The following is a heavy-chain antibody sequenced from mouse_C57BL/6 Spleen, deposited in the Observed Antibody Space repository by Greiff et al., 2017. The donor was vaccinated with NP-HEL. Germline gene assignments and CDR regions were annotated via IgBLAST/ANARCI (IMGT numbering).Heavy chain of an antibody. V-gene: IGHV1-69*01. Sequence: VQLQQPGAELVMPGASVKLSCKASGYTFTSYWMHWVKQRPGQGLEWIGEIDPSDSYTNYNQKFKGKSTLTVDKSSSTAYMQLSSLTSEDSAVYYCARSTYYGRSPFDVWGTGTTVTVSS. CDR3: ARSTYYGRSPFDV. CDR1: GYTFTSYW. D-gene: IGHD1-1*01. CDR2: IDPSDSYT. J-gene: IGHJ1*03.